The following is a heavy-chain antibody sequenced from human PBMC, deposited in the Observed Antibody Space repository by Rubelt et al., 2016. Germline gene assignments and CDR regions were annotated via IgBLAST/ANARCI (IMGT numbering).Heavy chain of an antibody. Sequence: GLVKPGGSLRLSCAASGFTFSTYSMNWVRQAPGKGLEWIGSIYYNGNTSYNPSLTSRVTISVDTSNNHFSLRLTSVTAADTAVYYCARDGDSSAYYLGHGLDVWGQGTTVTVS. V-gene: IGHV4-39*07. D-gene: IGHD3-22*01. CDR3: ARDGDSSAYYLGHGLDV. CDR2: IYYNGNT. CDR1: GFTFSTYS. J-gene: IGHJ6*02.